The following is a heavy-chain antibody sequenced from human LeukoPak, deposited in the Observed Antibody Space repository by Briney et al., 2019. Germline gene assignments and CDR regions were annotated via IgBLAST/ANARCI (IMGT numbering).Heavy chain of an antibody. J-gene: IGHJ4*02. Sequence: PSETLSLTCTVSGGSISSYYWSWIRQPPGKGLEWIGYIYYSGSTNYNPSLKSRVTISVDTSKNQFSLKLSSVTAADTAVYYCASRAVAAYTGADYWGQGTLATVSS. CDR2: IYYSGST. V-gene: IGHV4-59*01. CDR1: GGSISSYY. D-gene: IGHD6-19*01. CDR3: ASRAVAAYTGADY.